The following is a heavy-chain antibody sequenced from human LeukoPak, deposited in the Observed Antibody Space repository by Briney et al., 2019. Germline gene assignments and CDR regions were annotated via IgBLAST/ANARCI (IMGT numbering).Heavy chain of an antibody. J-gene: IGHJ4*02. CDR2: IYYSGTT. Sequence: SETLSLTCTVSGGSISSYYWSWIRQPPGKGLEWIGYIYYSGTTNYSPSLKSRVTISEDTSKNQFSLKLSSVTAADTAVYYCARGVYIAAAQYGYWGQGTLVTVSS. D-gene: IGHD6-13*01. CDR1: GGSISSYY. CDR3: ARGVYIAAAQYGY. V-gene: IGHV4-59*01.